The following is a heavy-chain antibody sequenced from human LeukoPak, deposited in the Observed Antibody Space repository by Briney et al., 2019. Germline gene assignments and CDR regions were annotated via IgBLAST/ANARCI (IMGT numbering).Heavy chain of an antibody. CDR1: GFTFSKYA. D-gene: IGHD3-3*01. CDR3: ARMWSGYYRTFDY. V-gene: IGHV3-23*01. CDR2: ISGSGTT. J-gene: IGHJ4*02. Sequence: GGSLRLSCVASGFTFSKYAMTWVRQAPGKGLEWVSSISGSGTTYYADSVKGRFTVSRDNSKNTLYLQLNSLRAEDTAVYYCARMWSGYYRTFDYWGQGTLVTVSS.